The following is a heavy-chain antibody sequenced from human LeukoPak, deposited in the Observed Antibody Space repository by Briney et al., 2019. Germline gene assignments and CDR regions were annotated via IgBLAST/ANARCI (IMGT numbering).Heavy chain of an antibody. CDR2: NYNTGST. Sequence: SETLSLTRLVSVGSNSSHYWSWLRQPGARGVAGIGYNYNTGSTNYNPSLHSGVPIPVLTSKNQDSLKLSAVTAADTAVYYCARGGSGNVYYYYYYMDVWGKGTTVTVSS. V-gene: IGHV4-59*11. CDR1: VGSNSSHY. J-gene: IGHJ6*03. CDR3: ARGGSGNVYYYYYYMDV. D-gene: IGHD2-15*01.